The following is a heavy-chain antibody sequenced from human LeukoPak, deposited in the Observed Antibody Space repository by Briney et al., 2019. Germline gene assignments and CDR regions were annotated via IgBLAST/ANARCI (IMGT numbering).Heavy chain of an antibody. J-gene: IGHJ6*03. D-gene: IGHD2-2*01. CDR3: GGDVGSSRMGMDV. CDR1: GGSISNYY. CDR2: IYFSGSY. Sequence: WATLSLTCTVSGGSISNYYWSSIRLPPGKWLEWIGYIYFSGSYNYNPYRKSTITISVATSTTHFSLKLSAVTPTATVVYSWGGDVGSSRMGMDVWGKGTTVTVSS. V-gene: IGHV4-59*01.